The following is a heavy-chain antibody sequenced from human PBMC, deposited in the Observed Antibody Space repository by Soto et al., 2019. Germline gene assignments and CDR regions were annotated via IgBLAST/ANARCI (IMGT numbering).Heavy chain of an antibody. D-gene: IGHD6-13*01. V-gene: IGHV3-30*18. Sequence: SLRLSCAASGFTFSSYGMHWVRQAPGKGLEWVAVISYDGSNKYYADSVKGRFTISRDNSKNTLYLQMNSLRAEDTAVYYCAKDGAAAAPLNYRGQRSLVTVSS. CDR2: ISYDGSNK. CDR1: GFTFSSYG. J-gene: IGHJ4*02. CDR3: AKDGAAAAPLNY.